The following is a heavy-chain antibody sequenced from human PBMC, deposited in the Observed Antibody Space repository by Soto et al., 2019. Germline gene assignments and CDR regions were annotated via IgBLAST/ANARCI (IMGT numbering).Heavy chain of an antibody. CDR1: GGSISSGGYY. Sequence: QVQLQESGPGLVKPSQTLSLTCTVSGGSISSGGYYWSWIRQHPGKGLEWIGYIYYSGSTYYNPSLKGRVTLSLDTSKNQFSLKLSSVTAADTAVYYCAREPYYDSKRCAFDIWGQGTMVTVSS. CDR2: IYYSGST. V-gene: IGHV4-31*03. CDR3: AREPYYDSKRCAFDI. J-gene: IGHJ3*02. D-gene: IGHD3-22*01.